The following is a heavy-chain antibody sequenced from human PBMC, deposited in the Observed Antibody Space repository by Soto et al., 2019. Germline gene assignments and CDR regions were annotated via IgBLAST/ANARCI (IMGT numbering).Heavy chain of an antibody. J-gene: IGHJ5*02. CDR2: IYHSGST. Sequence: GKTLEWIGEIYHSGSTNYNPSLKSRVTISVDKSKNQFSLKLSSVTAADTAVYYCARMYYYGSGSHKNWFDPWGQGTLVTVSS. CDR3: ARMYYYGSGSHKNWFDP. V-gene: IGHV4-4*02. D-gene: IGHD3-10*01.